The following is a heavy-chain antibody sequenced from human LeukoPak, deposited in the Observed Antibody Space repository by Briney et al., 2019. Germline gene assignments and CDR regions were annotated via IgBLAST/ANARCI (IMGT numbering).Heavy chain of an antibody. D-gene: IGHD4-11*01. Sequence: GGSLRLSCATSGFTFSNYGMNWVRQAPGKGLEWVAYISGTRTTNYADSVKGRFTISRDNSKNTLYLQMNSLRAEDTAVYYCAKDLDDYSNYRLFDYWGQGTLVTVSS. CDR2: ISGTRTT. V-gene: IGHV3-48*01. CDR1: GFTFSNYG. J-gene: IGHJ4*02. CDR3: AKDLDDYSNYRLFDY.